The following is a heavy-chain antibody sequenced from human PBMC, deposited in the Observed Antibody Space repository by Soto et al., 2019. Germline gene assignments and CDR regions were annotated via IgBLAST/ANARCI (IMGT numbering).Heavy chain of an antibody. V-gene: IGHV1-18*01. D-gene: IGHD2-21*02. CDR1: GYTFTSYG. CDR2: ISADDGNR. J-gene: IGHJ4*02. CDR3: ARDIARGDSEGRYFDH. Sequence: QVQLVQSGAEVKKPGASVKVPCKASGYTFTSYGISWVRQAPGQGLEWMGWISADDGNRNYAQSLQGRVTMTTDTSTSTAYMELRGLRSDDTAVFYCARDIARGDSEGRYFDHWGQGTLVTVSS.